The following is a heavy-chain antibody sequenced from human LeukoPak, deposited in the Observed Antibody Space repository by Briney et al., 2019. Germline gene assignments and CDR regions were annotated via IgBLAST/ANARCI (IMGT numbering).Heavy chain of an antibody. J-gene: IGHJ4*02. CDR1: GFTFDDYA. CDR3: ARGGIYASSWYVGYFDY. D-gene: IGHD6-13*01. Sequence: PGRSLRLSCAASGFTFDDYAMHWVRQAPGKGLEWVSSISKSSSYIYYADSVKGRFTISRDNARNSLYLQMNSLRVEDTAVYYCARGGIYASSWYVGYFDYWGQGTLVTVSS. V-gene: IGHV3-21*01. CDR2: ISKSSSYI.